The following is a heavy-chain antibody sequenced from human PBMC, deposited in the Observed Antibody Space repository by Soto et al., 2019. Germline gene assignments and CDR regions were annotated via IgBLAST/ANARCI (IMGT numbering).Heavy chain of an antibody. Sequence: GGSLRLSCTASGLTFNNQAMSWVRQAPGKGLEWVSTISASGATSMYADSVKGRFTIFKDNSQLYLHMNDLRVEDTAIYFCAKTEAMVAVTVKPRWFDSWGQGTLVTVSS. V-gene: IGHV3-23*01. CDR1: GLTFNNQA. CDR2: ISASGATS. D-gene: IGHD5-18*01. J-gene: IGHJ5*01. CDR3: AKTEAMVAVTVKPRWFDS.